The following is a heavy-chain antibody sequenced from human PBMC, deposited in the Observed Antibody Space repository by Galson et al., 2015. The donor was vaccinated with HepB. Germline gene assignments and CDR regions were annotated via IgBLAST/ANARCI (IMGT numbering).Heavy chain of an antibody. CDR3: TVRSERRWWFDP. V-gene: IGHV1-46*01. Sequence: SVKVSCKASGYPFTAYYFHWVRQAPGQGLEWTGIVSPSGGATFYAQRFRGRITMTSVTSTNTVYMELSSLRFEDTAVYYCTVRSERRWWFDPWGQGTLVTVSS. CDR1: GYPFTAYY. J-gene: IGHJ5*02. CDR2: VSPSGGAT. D-gene: IGHD4-23*01.